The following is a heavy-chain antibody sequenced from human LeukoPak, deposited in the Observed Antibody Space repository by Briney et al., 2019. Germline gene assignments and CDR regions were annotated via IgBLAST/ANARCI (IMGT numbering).Heavy chain of an antibody. V-gene: IGHV4-39*07. Sequence: SETLSLTCTVSGGSISSSSYYWGWIRQPPGKGLEWIGSIYYSGSTYYNPSLKSRVTISVDTSKNQFSLKLSSVTAADTAVYYCARCPFGFQQLVPPLFYMDVWGKGTTVTVSS. CDR3: ARCPFGFQQLVPPLFYMDV. D-gene: IGHD6-13*01. CDR2: IYYSGST. CDR1: GGSISSSSYY. J-gene: IGHJ6*03.